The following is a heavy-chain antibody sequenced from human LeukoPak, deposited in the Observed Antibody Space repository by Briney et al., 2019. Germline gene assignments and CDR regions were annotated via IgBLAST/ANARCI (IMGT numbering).Heavy chain of an antibody. D-gene: IGHD5-12*01. Sequence: GGSLRLSCAASGFTFSSYSMNWVRQAPGKGLEWVSYISTSGTIYYADSVKGRFTISRDNSKNTLYLQMNSLRAEDTAVYYCAKHRHSIVATIVDYWGQGTLVTVSS. V-gene: IGHV3-48*01. CDR1: GFTFSSYS. J-gene: IGHJ4*02. CDR3: AKHRHSIVATIVDY. CDR2: ISTSGTI.